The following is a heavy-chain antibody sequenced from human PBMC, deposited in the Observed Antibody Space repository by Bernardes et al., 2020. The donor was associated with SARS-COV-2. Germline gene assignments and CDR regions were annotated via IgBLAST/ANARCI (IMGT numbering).Heavy chain of an antibody. CDR2: INHSGAT. D-gene: IGHD3-16*01. V-gene: IGHV4-34*01. J-gene: IGHJ4*02. CDR3: ASLKEAFYEYIWGSPRMYYFAS. CDR1: AGSFSDNY. Sequence: SETLSLTCTVSAGSFSDNYWSWIRQTPGKGLEWIGEINHSGATNYNPSLKSRVIISVDTSKNQFSLRVNSVTAADTALYYCASLKEAFYEYIWGSPRMYYFASWGQGTLVTVSS.